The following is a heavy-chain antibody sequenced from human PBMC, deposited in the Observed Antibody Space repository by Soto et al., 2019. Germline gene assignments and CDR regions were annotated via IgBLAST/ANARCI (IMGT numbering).Heavy chain of an antibody. Sequence: PGGSLRPSCAASGFTFSSYAMNWVRQAPGKGLEWVSVISGSGDSTYYADSVKGRFTISRDNSKNTLYLQMNSLRTEDTAVYYCARRGPGTYFDYWGQGTLVTVSS. D-gene: IGHD6-13*01. CDR2: ISGSGDST. J-gene: IGHJ4*02. V-gene: IGHV3-23*01. CDR1: GFTFSSYA. CDR3: ARRGPGTYFDY.